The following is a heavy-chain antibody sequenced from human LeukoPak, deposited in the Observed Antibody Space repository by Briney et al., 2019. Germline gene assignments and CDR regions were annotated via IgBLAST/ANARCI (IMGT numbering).Heavy chain of an antibody. Sequence: ASVKVSCKASGYTFTSYAINWVRQATGQGLEWMGWMNPNSGNTGYAQKFQGRVTMTRNTSISTAYMELSSLRSEDTAVYYCARANNWNRDNAFDIWGQGTMVTVSS. D-gene: IGHD1-1*01. CDR1: GYTFTSYA. J-gene: IGHJ3*02. V-gene: IGHV1-8*01. CDR2: MNPNSGNT. CDR3: ARANNWNRDNAFDI.